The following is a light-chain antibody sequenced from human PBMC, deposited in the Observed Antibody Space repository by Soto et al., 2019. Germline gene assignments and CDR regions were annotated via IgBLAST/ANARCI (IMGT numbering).Light chain of an antibody. Sequence: DIQMTQSPSTLSASVGDRVTITCRASQSISSWLAWYQQKPGKAPKLLIYKASSLESGVPSRFSGSGSGTEFTPNISSLQPDDFAIYHGQQYDSFPRTFGQGTKVEIK. CDR3: QQYDSFPRT. J-gene: IGKJ1*01. V-gene: IGKV1-5*03. CDR1: QSISSW. CDR2: KAS.